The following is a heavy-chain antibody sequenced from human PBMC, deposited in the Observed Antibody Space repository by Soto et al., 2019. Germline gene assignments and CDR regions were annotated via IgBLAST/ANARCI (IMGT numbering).Heavy chain of an antibody. Sequence: QVQLQESGPGLVKSSETLSLTCTVSGGSISSDYWSWIRQPPGKGLEWIGYIYYSGSTNYNPALKRRVTISVDTPQNQFSLNVTSVTAADTAVYYCARDSPNPNSSYYYGMDVWGQGTTVTVSS. V-gene: IGHV4-59*01. D-gene: IGHD2-21*01. CDR2: IYYSGST. J-gene: IGHJ6*02. CDR3: ARDSPNPNSSYYYGMDV. CDR1: GGSISSDY.